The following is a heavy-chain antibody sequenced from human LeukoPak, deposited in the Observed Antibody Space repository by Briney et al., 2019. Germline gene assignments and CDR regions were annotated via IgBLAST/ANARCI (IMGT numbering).Heavy chain of an antibody. CDR1: GYTFTAYP. J-gene: IGHJ6*03. CDR3: ARDPREYSSTWYGDYYMDV. Sequence: ASVKVSCKASGYTFTAYPIHWVRQAPGEGLEWMGWIKANDGATNYAQRFQGRVTMTRDTSINTAYMELSSLTSDDTAVYYCARDPREYSSTWYGDYYMDVWGKGTTVTVSS. CDR2: IKANDGAT. V-gene: IGHV1-2*02. D-gene: IGHD6-13*01.